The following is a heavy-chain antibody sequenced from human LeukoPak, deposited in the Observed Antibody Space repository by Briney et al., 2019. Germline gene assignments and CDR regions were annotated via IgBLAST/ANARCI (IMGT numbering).Heavy chain of an antibody. Sequence: GRSLRLSCVASGFTFSSYGMHWVRQAPGKGLEWVAVIWYDGSNKYYADSVKGRFTISRDNSKNTLYLQMNSLRAEDTAVYYCAIAADGSGIDYWGQGTLVTVSS. J-gene: IGHJ4*02. V-gene: IGHV3-33*01. CDR3: AIAADGSGIDY. D-gene: IGHD3-22*01. CDR1: GFTFSSYG. CDR2: IWYDGSNK.